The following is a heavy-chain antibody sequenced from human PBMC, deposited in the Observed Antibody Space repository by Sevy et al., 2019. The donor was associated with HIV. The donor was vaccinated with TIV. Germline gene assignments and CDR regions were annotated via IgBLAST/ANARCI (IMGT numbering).Heavy chain of an antibody. CDR1: GYTFTSYD. CDR2: VNPNSGNT. Sequence: ASVKVSCKASGYTFTSYDINWVRQATGQGLEWMGWVNPNSGNTGYAQKFQGRVTMTRNTSISTAYMELSSLRSEDTAVYYCARGKKSCSSTSCPYYYYYYGMDVWGQGTTVTVSS. D-gene: IGHD2-2*01. CDR3: ARGKKSCSSTSCPYYYYYYGMDV. J-gene: IGHJ6*02. V-gene: IGHV1-8*01.